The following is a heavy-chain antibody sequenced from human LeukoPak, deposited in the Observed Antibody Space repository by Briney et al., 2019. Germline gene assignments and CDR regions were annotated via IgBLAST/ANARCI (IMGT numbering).Heavy chain of an antibody. CDR2: INPSGGST. D-gene: IGHD3-22*01. Sequence: ALVKVSCKASGYTFTSYYMHWVRQAPGQGLEWRGIINPSGGSTSYAQKFQGRVTMTRDMSTSTVYMELSSLRSEDTAVYYCARAYDSSGSVDYWGQGTLVTVSS. V-gene: IGHV1-46*01. J-gene: IGHJ4*02. CDR3: ARAYDSSGSVDY. CDR1: GYTFTSYY.